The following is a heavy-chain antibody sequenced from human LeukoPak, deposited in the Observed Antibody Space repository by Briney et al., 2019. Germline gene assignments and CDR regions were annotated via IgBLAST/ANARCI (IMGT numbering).Heavy chain of an antibody. D-gene: IGHD6-19*01. V-gene: IGHV4-4*08. CDR2: IYSTGKN. Sequence: PSETLSLTCAVSGGSINSHYWGWIRQPPGKGLQWIGDIYSTGKNNYNPSLKSRVTISLDTSKSHLSLNLTFLPPADTAIYYCVRRDTGWNYFDYWGQGILVTVSS. CDR1: GGSINSHY. J-gene: IGHJ4*02. CDR3: VRRDTGWNYFDY.